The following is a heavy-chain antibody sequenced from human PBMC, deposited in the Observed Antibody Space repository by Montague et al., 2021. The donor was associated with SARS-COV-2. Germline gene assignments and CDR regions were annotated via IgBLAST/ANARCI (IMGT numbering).Heavy chain of an antibody. D-gene: IGHD3-10*01. CDR1: GGSISSYY. V-gene: IGHV4-59*08. CDR3: ARAGSGSYWCYYYYGMDV. Sequence: SETLSLTCTVSGGSISSYYWSWIRQFPGKGLEWIGSIYYSGSTNYNPSLMSRVTISLDTSKNQFSLKLSSVTAADTAVYYCARAGSGSYWCYYYYGMDVWGQGTTVTVSS. J-gene: IGHJ6*02. CDR2: IYYSGST.